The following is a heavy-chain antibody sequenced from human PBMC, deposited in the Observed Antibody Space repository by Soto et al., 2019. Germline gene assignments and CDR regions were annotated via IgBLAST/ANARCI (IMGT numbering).Heavy chain of an antibody. J-gene: IGHJ6*03. CDR3: ARSGIPFYYYYMDV. D-gene: IGHD2-15*01. V-gene: IGHV3-21*01. CDR2: ISSSSSYI. Sequence: GGSLSLSCAASGFTFSSYSMNWVRQAPGKGLEWVSSISSSSSYIYYADSVKGRFTISRDNAKNSLYLQMNSLRAEDTAVYYCARSGIPFYYYYMDVWGKGTTVTVSS. CDR1: GFTFSSYS.